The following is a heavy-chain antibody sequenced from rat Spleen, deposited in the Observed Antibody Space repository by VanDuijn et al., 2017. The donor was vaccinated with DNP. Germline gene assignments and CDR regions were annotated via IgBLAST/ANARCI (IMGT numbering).Heavy chain of an antibody. Sequence: EVQLVESGGGLVQPGRSMKLYCAASGFTFSNYDMAWVRQAPTTGLEWVASISYNGGTPYYRDSVKGRFTISRDNAKSTLYLQMDSLRSEDTATYYCARHRTISPYYYAMDAWGQGASVTVSS. CDR1: GFTFSNYD. CDR2: ISYNGGTP. CDR3: ARHRTISPYYYAMDA. V-gene: IGHV5-25*01. J-gene: IGHJ4*01.